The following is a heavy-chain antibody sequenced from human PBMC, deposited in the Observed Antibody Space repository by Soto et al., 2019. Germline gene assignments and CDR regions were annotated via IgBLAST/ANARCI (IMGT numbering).Heavy chain of an antibody. Sequence: QVQLVQSGAEVKKPGSSVKVSCKASGGTFSTNTISWVRQAPGQGLEGMGGIMPIFGSANYAQKFQGRVTITADEYTRTVYMELSRLRSEDTAVYYCARQFDSDTSGYYYAYWGQGTLVTVSS. CDR1: GGTFSTNT. J-gene: IGHJ4*02. CDR2: IMPIFGSA. D-gene: IGHD3-22*01. V-gene: IGHV1-69*01. CDR3: ARQFDSDTSGYYYAY.